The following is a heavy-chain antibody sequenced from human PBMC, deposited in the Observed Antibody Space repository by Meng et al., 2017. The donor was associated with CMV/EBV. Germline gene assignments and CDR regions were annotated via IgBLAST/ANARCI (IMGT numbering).Heavy chain of an antibody. CDR2: ISYDGSNK. Sequence: GESLKISCAASGFTFSSYAMHWVRQAPGKGLEWVAVISYDGSNKYYADSVKGRFTISRDNSKNTLYLQMNSLRAEDTAVYYCAREVSSSWKGDYWGQGTLVTVSS. CDR1: GFTFSSYA. D-gene: IGHD6-13*01. J-gene: IGHJ4*02. V-gene: IGHV3-30*04. CDR3: AREVSSSWKGDY.